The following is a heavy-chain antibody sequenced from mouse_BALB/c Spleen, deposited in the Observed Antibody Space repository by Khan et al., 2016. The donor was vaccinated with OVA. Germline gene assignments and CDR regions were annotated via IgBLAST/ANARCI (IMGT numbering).Heavy chain of an antibody. J-gene: IGHJ4*01. CDR2: IWSDGRT. Sequence: QVQLKESGPDLVAPSQSLSITCTVSGFSLTSYAIHWVRQPPGKGLEWLVVIWSDGRTTYNSALNSRLSISKDNSKSQGFLKINSLQTDDTARDYCARHQFPRAMDSWGQGTSVTVSS. CDR1: GFSLTSYA. CDR3: ARHQFPRAMDS. V-gene: IGHV2-6-2*01.